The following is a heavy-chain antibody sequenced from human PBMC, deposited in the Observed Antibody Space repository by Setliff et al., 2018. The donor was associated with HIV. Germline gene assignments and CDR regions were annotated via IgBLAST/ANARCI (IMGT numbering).Heavy chain of an antibody. CDR2: INPSDNRT. D-gene: IGHD3-16*02. Sequence: GASVKVSCKASGYTFNNYYMHWVRQAPGRGLEWMGIINPSDNRTYYAQKFQGRVTMTRDTSTSSVYMELRSLRSEDTAVYYCARAYYDSVWGSHRYRFYYFDYWGQGSLVTVSS. V-gene: IGHV1-46*02. CDR3: ARAYYDSVWGSHRYRFYYFDY. J-gene: IGHJ4*02. CDR1: GYTFNNYY.